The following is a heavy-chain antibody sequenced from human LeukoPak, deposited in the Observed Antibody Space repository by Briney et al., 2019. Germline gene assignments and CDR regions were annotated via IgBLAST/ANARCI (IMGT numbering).Heavy chain of an antibody. CDR1: GGSFSTYV. Sequence: GASVKVSCKASGGSFSTYVITWVRQAPGQGLEWMGRIIPELNVANFAQKFQGRVTITADKSTNTAHMELSSLRSEDTAVYYCARDSGSYLIDYWGQGTLATVSS. V-gene: IGHV1-69*04. CDR2: IIPELNVA. D-gene: IGHD1-26*01. J-gene: IGHJ4*02. CDR3: ARDSGSYLIDY.